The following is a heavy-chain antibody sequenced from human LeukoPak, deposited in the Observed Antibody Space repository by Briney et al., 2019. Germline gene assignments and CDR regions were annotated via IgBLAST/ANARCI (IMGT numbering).Heavy chain of an antibody. CDR3: ARGLRWDSGNDWGPEH. D-gene: IGHD5-12*01. CDR2: LFTGGNA. CDR1: GDSMNGYY. J-gene: IGHJ4*02. V-gene: IGHV4-4*07. Sequence: SETLSLTCSVSGDSMNGYYWIWIRQTAGKGLEWIGRLFTGGNAECNTSLKSRVTMSVETSKSQFSLKLTPVTAADTAIYYCARGLRWDSGNDWGPEHWGQGVLVTVSS.